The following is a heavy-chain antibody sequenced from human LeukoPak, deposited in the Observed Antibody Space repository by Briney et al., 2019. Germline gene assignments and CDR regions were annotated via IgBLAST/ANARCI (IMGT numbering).Heavy chain of an antibody. D-gene: IGHD3-22*01. CDR3: ARGDDYYDSSGYPEDY. Sequence: ASVKVSCKASGYTFTSYAMNWVRQAPGQGLEWMGWINTNTGNPTYAQGFTGRFVLSLDTSVSTAYLQISSLKAEDTAVYYCARGDDYYDSSGYPEDYWGQGTLVTVSS. V-gene: IGHV7-4-1*02. CDR2: INTNTGNP. J-gene: IGHJ4*02. CDR1: GYTFTSYA.